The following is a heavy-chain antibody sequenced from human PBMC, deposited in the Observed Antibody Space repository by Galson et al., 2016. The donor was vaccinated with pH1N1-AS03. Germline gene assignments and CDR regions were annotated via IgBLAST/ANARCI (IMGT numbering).Heavy chain of an antibody. Sequence: SLILSCAASGFTFKNYAMSWVRQAPGKGLEWVSVISGIGTSTYYAASVKGRFSISRDNARNTLSLQMDGLRAEDTALYYCAKEGDEGAFDCWGQGTLVTVSP. CDR1: GFTFKNYA. CDR2: ISGIGTST. J-gene: IGHJ4*02. CDR3: AKEGDEGAFDC. V-gene: IGHV3-23*01.